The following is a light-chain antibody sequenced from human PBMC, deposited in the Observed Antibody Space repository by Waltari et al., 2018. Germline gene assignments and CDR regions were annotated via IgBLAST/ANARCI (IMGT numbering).Light chain of an antibody. CDR1: SSHLGNNT. J-gene: IGLJ1*01. CDR2: INT. V-gene: IGLV1-44*01. CDR3: AAWDDSRGYV. Sequence: SVLTQPPPASGTPRQRVTIHSSGRSSHLGNNTLSWYQQLPDTAPKLLIYINTQRPSGVPDRFSGSKSGTSASLAISGLQSEDEADYYCAAWDDSRGYVFGTGTKVTVL.